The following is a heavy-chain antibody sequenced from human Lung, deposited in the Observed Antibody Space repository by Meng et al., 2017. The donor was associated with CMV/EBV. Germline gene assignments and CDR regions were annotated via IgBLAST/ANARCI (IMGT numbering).Heavy chain of an antibody. J-gene: IGHJ4*02. CDR2: IKQDGSEI. V-gene: IGHV3-7*01. D-gene: IGHD6-13*01. Sequence: GESLKISCAASGFTFSSYWMSWVRQAPGKGLEWVANIKQDGSEIYFVDSVKVRFAISRDNAKNSLYLQMNSLRAEDTAVYYCSRGEWQQLVEYFFSYWGQGTLVXVSS. CDR1: GFTFSSYW. CDR3: SRGEWQQLVEYFFSY.